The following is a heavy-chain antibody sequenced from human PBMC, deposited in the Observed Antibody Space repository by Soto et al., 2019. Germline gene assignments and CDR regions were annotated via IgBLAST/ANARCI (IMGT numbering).Heavy chain of an antibody. CDR2: INTGNGDS. V-gene: IGHV1-3*04. Sequence: ASVKASCKTSGDVFTSFAIHWMSQAPGEGPEWMGWINTGNGDSKYSEKFQDRVTITRDTSATTAYMELSSLRSEDTAVYYCAISKTIVMPGFDYWG. D-gene: IGHD1-26*01. J-gene: IGHJ4*01. CDR3: AISKTIVMPGFDY. CDR1: GDVFTSFA.